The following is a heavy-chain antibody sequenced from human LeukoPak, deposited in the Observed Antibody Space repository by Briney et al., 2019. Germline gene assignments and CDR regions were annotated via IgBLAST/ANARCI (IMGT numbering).Heavy chain of an antibody. V-gene: IGHV3-11*01. CDR1: GFTFSDYY. CDR3: ARDRDYSSSCPDY. CDR2: ISSSGSTI. Sequence: GGSLRLSCAASGFTFSDYYMSWIRQAPGKGLEWVSYISSSGSTIYSADSVKGRFTISRDNAKNSLYLQMNSLRAEDTAVYYCARDRDYSSSCPDYWGQGTLVTVSS. D-gene: IGHD6-13*01. J-gene: IGHJ4*02.